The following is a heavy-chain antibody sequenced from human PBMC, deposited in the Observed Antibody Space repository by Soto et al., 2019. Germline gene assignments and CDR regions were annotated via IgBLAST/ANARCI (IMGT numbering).Heavy chain of an antibody. CDR2: ISYDGSNK. CDR1: GFTFSSYG. D-gene: IGHD3-3*01. Sequence: GGSLRLSCAASGFTFSSYGMHWVRQAPGKGLEWVAVISYDGSNKYYADSVKGRFTISRDNSKNTLYLQMNSLGAEDTAVYYCAKAGTIFEDPYYYYYMDVWGKGTTVTVSS. J-gene: IGHJ6*03. V-gene: IGHV3-30*18. CDR3: AKAGTIFEDPYYYYYMDV.